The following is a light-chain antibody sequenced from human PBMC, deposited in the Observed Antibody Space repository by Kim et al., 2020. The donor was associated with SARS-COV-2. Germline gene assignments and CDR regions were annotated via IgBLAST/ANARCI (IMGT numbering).Light chain of an antibody. Sequence: QSALTQPPSVSGSPGQSVTISCTGTSTDVGSYNRVSWYQQPPGTAPKLMIYDDSNRPSGVADRFSGSKSGNTASLTISGLQAEDEADYYCNSYTSSRSGVFGGGTQLTVL. J-gene: IGLJ7*01. CDR2: DDS. V-gene: IGLV2-18*02. CDR1: STDVGSYNR. CDR3: NSYTSSRSGV.